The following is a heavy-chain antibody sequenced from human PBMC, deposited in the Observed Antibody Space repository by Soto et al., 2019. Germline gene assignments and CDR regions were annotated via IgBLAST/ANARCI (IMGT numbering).Heavy chain of an antibody. CDR2: ISHDGSNK. D-gene: IGHD6-13*01. CDR3: AKDRWYYYYYGMDV. V-gene: IGHV3-30*18. J-gene: IGHJ6*02. CDR1: GFTFSSYG. Sequence: GGSLRLSCAASGFTFSSYGMHWVRQAPGKGLEWVAGISHDGSNKYYADSVKGRFTISRDNSKTTLYLQMNSLRAEDTAVYYCAKDRWYYYYYGMDVWGQGTTVTVPS.